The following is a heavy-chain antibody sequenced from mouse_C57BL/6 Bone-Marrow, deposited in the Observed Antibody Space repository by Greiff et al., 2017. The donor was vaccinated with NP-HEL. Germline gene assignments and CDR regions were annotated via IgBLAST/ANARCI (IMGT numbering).Heavy chain of an antibody. V-gene: IGHV1-22*01. CDR3: ARREVRLPWFAY. D-gene: IGHD2-14*01. CDR1: GYTFTDYN. Sequence: EVQLQQSGPELVKPGASVKMSCKASGYTFTDYNMHWVKQSHGKSLEWIGYINPNNGGTSYNQKFKGKATLTVDTSSRTAYMQLSSLTSEDSAVYYCARREVRLPWFAYWGQGTLVTVSA. J-gene: IGHJ3*01. CDR2: INPNNGGT.